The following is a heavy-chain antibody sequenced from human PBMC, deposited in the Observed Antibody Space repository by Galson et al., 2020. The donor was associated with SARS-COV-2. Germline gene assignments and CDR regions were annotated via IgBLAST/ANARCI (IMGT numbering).Heavy chain of an antibody. J-gene: IGHJ4*02. CDR1: GGSVSGGAFS. V-gene: IGHV4-30-2*01. CDR2: TYDSANT. Sequence: SQTLPLTCAVSGGSVSGGAFSWCWFRQPPGKGLEWIGYTYDSANTYYNPSLKSRVSISVDRSKNQFSLNLSSVTAADTAVYYCARGQQTELLTPFDFWGQGTLVTVSS. D-gene: IGHD1-26*01. CDR3: ARGQQTELLTPFDF.